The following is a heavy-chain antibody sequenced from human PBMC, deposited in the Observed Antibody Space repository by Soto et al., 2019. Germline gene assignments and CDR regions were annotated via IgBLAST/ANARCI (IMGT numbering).Heavy chain of an antibody. CDR3: ARAIASYESDYYYYYGMDV. D-gene: IGHD1-26*01. CDR2: ISYDGSNK. V-gene: IGHV3-30-3*01. Sequence: GGSLRLSCAASGFTFSSYAMHWVRQAPGKGLEWVAVISYDGSNKYYADSVKGRFTISRDNSKNTLYLQMNSLRAEDTAVYYCARAIASYESDYYYYYGMDVWGQGTTVTVSS. J-gene: IGHJ6*02. CDR1: GFTFSSYA.